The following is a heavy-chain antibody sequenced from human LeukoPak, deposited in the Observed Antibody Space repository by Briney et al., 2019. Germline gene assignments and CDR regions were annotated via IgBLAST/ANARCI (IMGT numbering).Heavy chain of an antibody. Sequence: GGSLRLSCAASGFTFSSYGMHWVRQAPGKGLGWVAVIWYDGSNKYYADSVKGRFTISRDNSKNTLYLQMNSLRAEDTAVYYCARYASNYYYMDVWGKGTTVTVSS. CDR3: ARYASNYYYMDV. CDR2: IWYDGSNK. J-gene: IGHJ6*03. CDR1: GFTFSSYG. V-gene: IGHV3-33*01. D-gene: IGHD2-2*01.